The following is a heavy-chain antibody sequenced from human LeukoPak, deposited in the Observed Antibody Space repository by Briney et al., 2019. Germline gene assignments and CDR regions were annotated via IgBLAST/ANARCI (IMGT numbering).Heavy chain of an antibody. CDR1: GGSISSGGYR. J-gene: IGHJ4*02. CDR3: ASYYPEYGSDY. V-gene: IGHV4-31*11. D-gene: IGHD2/OR15-2a*01. CDR2: IYYSGST. Sequence: PSETLSLTCAVSGGSISSGGYRWTWIRQYPGKGLEWIGYIYYSGSTYYNPSLKSRVTISVDTSKNQFSLKLSSVTAADTAVYYCASYYPEYGSDYWGQGTLVTVSS.